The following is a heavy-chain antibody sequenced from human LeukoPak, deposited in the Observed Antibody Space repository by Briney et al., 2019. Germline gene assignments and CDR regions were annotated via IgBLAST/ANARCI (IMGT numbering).Heavy chain of an antibody. CDR2: VNTPNGDT. Sequence: ASVKVSCKASGYTFTGYFLHWVRQAPGHGREWMGWVNTPNGDTKYAQKFQGRVTMTRDTSITTAYMELSRLKSDDTAVYYCATVRDIVVGGGTYYFDYWGQGTLVTVSS. CDR1: GYTFTGYF. D-gene: IGHD2-15*01. J-gene: IGHJ4*02. CDR3: ATVRDIVVGGGTYYFDY. V-gene: IGHV1-2*02.